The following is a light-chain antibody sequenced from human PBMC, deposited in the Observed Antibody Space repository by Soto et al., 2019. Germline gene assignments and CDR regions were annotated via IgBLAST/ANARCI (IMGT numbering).Light chain of an antibody. J-gene: IGLJ2*01. V-gene: IGLV2-8*01. CDR3: CSYAGSNIVV. CDR2: EVS. Sequence: QSALTQPPSASGSPGQSVTISCTGTSSDVGGYNFVSWYQQHPGKAPKLMIYEVSERPSGVPDRFSGSKSGNTASLTVSGPQSEAEADYYCCSYAGSNIVVFGGGTKLTVL. CDR1: SSDVGGYNF.